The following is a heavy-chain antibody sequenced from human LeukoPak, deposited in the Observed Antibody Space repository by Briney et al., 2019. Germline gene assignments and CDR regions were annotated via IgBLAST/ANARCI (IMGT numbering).Heavy chain of an antibody. Sequence: SQTLSLTCTVPGGSISSGSYYWSWIRQPAGKGLEWIGRIYTGGSTNYNPSLKSRVTISVDTSKNQFSLKLSSVTAADTAVYYCAGVEMATIFANDPVYFDYWGQGTLVTVSS. CDR3: AGVEMATIFANDPVYFDY. V-gene: IGHV4-61*02. D-gene: IGHD5-24*01. CDR2: IYTGGST. CDR1: GGSISSGSYY. J-gene: IGHJ4*02.